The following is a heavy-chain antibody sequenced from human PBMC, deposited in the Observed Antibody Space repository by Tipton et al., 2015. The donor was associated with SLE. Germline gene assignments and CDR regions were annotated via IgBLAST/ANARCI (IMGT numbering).Heavy chain of an antibody. CDR2: IYYSGST. D-gene: IGHD1-1*01. CDR1: GGSISTYY. CDR3: ARNRYRGPGDY. V-gene: IGHV4-59*01. J-gene: IGHJ4*02. Sequence: LRLSCTVSGGSISTYYWSWIRQPPGKGLEWIGYIYYSGSTNYNPSLKSRVTISVDTSKNQFSLKLSSVTAADTAVYYCARNRYRGPGDYWGQGTLVTVSS.